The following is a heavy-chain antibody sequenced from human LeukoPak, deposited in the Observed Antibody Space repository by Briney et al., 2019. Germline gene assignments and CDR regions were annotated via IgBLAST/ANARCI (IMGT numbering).Heavy chain of an antibody. Sequence: GRSLRLSCAASGFTFSSYGMHWVRQAPGKGLEWVAVIWYDGSNKYYADSVKGRFTISRDNSKNTLYLQMNSLRAEDTAVYYCAKDGSVKSEVTGWGVGPYYFDYWGQGTLVTVSS. J-gene: IGHJ4*02. V-gene: IGHV3-33*06. CDR2: IWYDGSNK. D-gene: IGHD3-9*01. CDR1: GFTFSSYG. CDR3: AKDGSVKSEVTGWGVGPYYFDY.